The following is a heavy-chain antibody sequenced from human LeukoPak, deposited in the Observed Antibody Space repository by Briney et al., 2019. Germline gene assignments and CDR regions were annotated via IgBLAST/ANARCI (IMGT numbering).Heavy chain of an antibody. CDR2: IYYSGST. Sequence: PSETLSLTCTVSGGSISSYYWSWIRQPPGKGLEWIGYIYYSGSTNYNPSLKSRVTISVDTSKNQFSLKLSSVTAADTAVYYCARDSPEFGPWGQGTLVTVSS. D-gene: IGHD1-14*01. V-gene: IGHV4-59*01. CDR3: ARDSPEFGP. J-gene: IGHJ5*02. CDR1: GGSISSYY.